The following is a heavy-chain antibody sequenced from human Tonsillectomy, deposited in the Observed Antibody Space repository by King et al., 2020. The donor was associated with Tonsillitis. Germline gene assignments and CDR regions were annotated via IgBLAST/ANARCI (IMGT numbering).Heavy chain of an antibody. D-gene: IGHD4-17*01. CDR3: ARLLPLATEDYYYFMDV. V-gene: IGHV1-18*01. J-gene: IGHJ6*03. CDR2: ISVYNGNT. Sequence: QVQLVESGAEVKKPGASVKVSCKASGYSFRSYGISWVRQAPGQGLEWMGWISVYNGNTNYAQNLQGRVTMTTDTSTTTAYMELRGLRSDDTAVYYCARLLPLATEDYYYFMDVWGKGTTVTVSS. CDR1: GYSFRSYG.